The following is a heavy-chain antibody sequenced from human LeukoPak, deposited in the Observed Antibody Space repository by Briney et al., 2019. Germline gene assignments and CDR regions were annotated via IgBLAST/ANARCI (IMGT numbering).Heavy chain of an antibody. D-gene: IGHD6-13*01. Sequence: PGGSLRLSCAASGFSVNNYGMRWVRQAPGKGLEWVSYISSSGSTIYYADSVKGRFTISRDNAKNSLYLQMNSLRAEDTAVYYCARGGRGIAAAGTNYWGQGTLVTVSS. J-gene: IGHJ4*02. CDR3: ARGGRGIAAAGTNY. CDR2: ISSSGSTI. CDR1: GFSVNNYG. V-gene: IGHV3-11*01.